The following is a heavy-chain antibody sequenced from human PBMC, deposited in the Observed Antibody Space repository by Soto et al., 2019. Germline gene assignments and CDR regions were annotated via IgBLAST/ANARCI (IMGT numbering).Heavy chain of an antibody. CDR2: INHSGST. CDR1: GGSFSGYY. D-gene: IGHD3-3*01. V-gene: IGHV4-34*01. CDR3: ARGLPDPSHTTLLRFLEWPD. J-gene: IGHJ4*02. Sequence: SETLSLTCAVYGGSFSGYYWSWIRQPPGKGLEWIGEINHSGSTNYNPSLKSRVTISVDTSKNQFSLKLSSVTAADTAVYYCARGLPDPSHTTLLRFLEWPDWGQGTLVTVSS.